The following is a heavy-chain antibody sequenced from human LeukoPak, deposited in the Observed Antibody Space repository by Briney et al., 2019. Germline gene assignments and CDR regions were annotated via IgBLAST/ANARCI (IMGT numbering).Heavy chain of an antibody. J-gene: IGHJ4*02. D-gene: IGHD6-19*01. CDR2: ISYDGSNK. Sequence: PGGSLRLSCAASGFTFSSYAMHWVRQAPGKGLEWVAVISYDGSNKYYADSVKGRFTISRDNSKNTLYLQMNSLRAEDTAVYYCARGGVAGTMVGYYFDYWGQGTLVTVSS. CDR1: GFTFSSYA. V-gene: IGHV3-30-3*01. CDR3: ARGGVAGTMVGYYFDY.